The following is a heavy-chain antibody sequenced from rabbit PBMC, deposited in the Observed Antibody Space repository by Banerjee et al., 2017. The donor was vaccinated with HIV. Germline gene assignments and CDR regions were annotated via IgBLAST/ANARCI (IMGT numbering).Heavy chain of an antibody. CDR3: ARDLTGVIGWNFNL. V-gene: IGHV1S45*01. CDR1: GFSFSTSYY. CDR2: VYGGNSGTT. J-gene: IGHJ4*01. Sequence: QEQLEESGGGLVKPEGSLTLTCTASGFSFSTSYYICWVRQAPGKGLEWIGCVYGGNSGTTYYASWAKGRFTISKTSSTTVTLQMTSLTDADTATYFCARDLTGVIGWNFNLWGPGTLVTVS. D-gene: IGHD1-1*01.